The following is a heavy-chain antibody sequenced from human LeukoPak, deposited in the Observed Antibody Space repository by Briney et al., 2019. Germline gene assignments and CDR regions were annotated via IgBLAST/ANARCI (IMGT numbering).Heavy chain of an antibody. CDR2: IWYDGSNK. J-gene: IGHJ3*02. CDR1: GFTFSSYG. D-gene: IGHD2-15*01. CDR3: ARAGGDCSGGSCYFLFDAFDI. Sequence: GRSLRLSCAASGFTFSSYGMHWVRQAPGKGLEWVAVIWYDGSNKYYADSVKGRFTISRDNSKNTLYLQMNSLRAEDTAVYYCARAGGDCSGGSCYFLFDAFDIWGQGTMVTVSS. V-gene: IGHV3-33*01.